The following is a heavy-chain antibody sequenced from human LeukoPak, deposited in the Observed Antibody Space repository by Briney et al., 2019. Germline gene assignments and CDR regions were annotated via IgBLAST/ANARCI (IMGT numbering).Heavy chain of an antibody. CDR2: INDNGGRT. Sequence: PGGSLRLSCVAWGFTLSFYWMGWVRQAPGKGLEYVSGINDNGGRTHYGDSVRGRFSISRDNCKNTLHLQMSTLRADDTSLYYCLKDVGGSDAFDYWGQGILVTVAS. V-gene: IGHV3-64D*09. J-gene: IGHJ4*02. CDR3: LKDVGGSDAFDY. CDR1: GFTLSFYW. D-gene: IGHD1-26*01.